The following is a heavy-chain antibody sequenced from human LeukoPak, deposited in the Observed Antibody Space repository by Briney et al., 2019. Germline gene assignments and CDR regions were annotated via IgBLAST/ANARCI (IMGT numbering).Heavy chain of an antibody. CDR2: ILYDGRNK. Sequence: GGSLRLSCAASGFTFSNFAIHWVRQAPGKGLEWVAVILYDGRNKYYGDSVEGRFTISRDNSKNTVYLEMNSLRAEDTAVYYCAKDATAYYGEYYFDYWGQGTLVTVSS. D-gene: IGHD3-10*01. J-gene: IGHJ4*02. CDR1: GFTFSNFA. CDR3: AKDATAYYGEYYFDY. V-gene: IGHV3-30*18.